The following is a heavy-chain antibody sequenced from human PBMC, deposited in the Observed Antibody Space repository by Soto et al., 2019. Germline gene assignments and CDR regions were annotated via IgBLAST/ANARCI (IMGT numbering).Heavy chain of an antibody. CDR1: GFTVSSNY. V-gene: IGHV3-66*01. Sequence: GSLRLSCAASGFTVSSNYMSWVRQAPGKGLEWVSVIYSGGSTYYADSVKGRFTISRDISKNTLYFQMNSLRAEDTAVFYCARVSDVLRFLEWVGAFDIWGQGTMVTVSS. J-gene: IGHJ3*02. CDR3: ARVSDVLRFLEWVGAFDI. CDR2: IYSGGST. D-gene: IGHD3-3*01.